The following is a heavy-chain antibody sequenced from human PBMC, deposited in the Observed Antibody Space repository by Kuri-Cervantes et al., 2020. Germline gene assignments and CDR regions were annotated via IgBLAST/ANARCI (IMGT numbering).Heavy chain of an antibody. CDR2: ISYDGSNK. J-gene: IGHJ4*02. Sequence: GESLKISCAASGFTFSSYAMHWVRQAPGKGLEWAAVISYDGSNKYYADSVKGRFTISRDNSKNTLYLQMNSLRAEDTAVYYCARGALGDSRTEDFAYWGQGNLVTVSS. CDR3: ARGALGDSRTEDFAY. CDR1: GFTFSSYA. D-gene: IGHD2-21*02. V-gene: IGHV3-30-3*01.